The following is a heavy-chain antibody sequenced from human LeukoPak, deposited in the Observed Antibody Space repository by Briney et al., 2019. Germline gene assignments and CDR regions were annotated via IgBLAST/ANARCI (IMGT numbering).Heavy chain of an antibody. J-gene: IGHJ6*04. CDR3: TRGDTAFMDV. CDR1: GFTFSGSA. V-gene: IGHV3-73*01. CDR2: IRSKVNSYAT. D-gene: IGHD5-18*01. Sequence: GGSLRLSCAASGFTFSGSAIHWVRRASGKGLEWVGRIRSKVNSYATAYAASVKGRFTISRDDSKNTAYLQMNSLKTEDTAVYYCTRGDTAFMDVWGKGTTVTVSS.